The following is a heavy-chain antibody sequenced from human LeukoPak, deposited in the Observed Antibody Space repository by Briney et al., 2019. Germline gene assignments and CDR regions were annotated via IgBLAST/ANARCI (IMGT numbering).Heavy chain of an antibody. CDR2: INHSGST. V-gene: IGHV4-34*01. Sequence: SETLSLTCAVYGGSFSGYYWSWLRQPPGKGLEWIGEINHSGSTNYNPSLKSRVTISVDTSKNQFSLKLSSVTAADTAVYYCARGQLRFLEWLLRNYYYYGMDVWGQGTTVTVSS. CDR1: GGSFSGYY. J-gene: IGHJ6*02. CDR3: ARGQLRFLEWLLRNYYYYGMDV. D-gene: IGHD3-3*01.